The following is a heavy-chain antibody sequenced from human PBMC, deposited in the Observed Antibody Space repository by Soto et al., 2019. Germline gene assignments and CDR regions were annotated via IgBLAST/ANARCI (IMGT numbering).Heavy chain of an antibody. CDR2: ISYDGSNK. CDR1: GFTFSSYG. CDR3: AKGKYSSSWYSWFDP. V-gene: IGHV3-30*18. D-gene: IGHD6-13*01. Sequence: QVPLVESGGGVVQPGRSLRLSCAASGFTFSSYGMHWVRQAPGKGLEWVAVISYDGSNKYYADSVKGRFTISRDNSKNTLYLQMNSLRAEDTAVYYCAKGKYSSSWYSWFDPWGQGTLVTVSS. J-gene: IGHJ5*02.